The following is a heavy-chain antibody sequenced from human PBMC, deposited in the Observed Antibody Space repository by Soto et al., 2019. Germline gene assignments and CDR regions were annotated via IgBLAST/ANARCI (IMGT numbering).Heavy chain of an antibody. J-gene: IGHJ4*02. CDR2: IWNHGRED. CDR3: VRGPWLVGDVTSFDY. V-gene: IGHV3-33*01. D-gene: IGHD6-19*01. CDR1: GFTFSTYG. Sequence: QVHLVESGGGVVQPGRSLRLSCAASGFTFSTYGMHWVRQAPGKGLEWVALIWNHGREDSYADSVKGRFTISRDNSKNALYLQMNSLRADDPAVYYCVRGPWLVGDVTSFDYWGQGTLVTVSS.